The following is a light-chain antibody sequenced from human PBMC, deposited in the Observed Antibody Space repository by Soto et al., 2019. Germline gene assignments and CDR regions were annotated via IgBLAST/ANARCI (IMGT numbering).Light chain of an antibody. CDR1: QSVSSSY. CDR3: QQYGSSSFT. CDR2: GAT. J-gene: IGKJ3*01. V-gene: IGKV3-20*01. Sequence: EIVLTQSPGTLSLSPGERATLSCRASQSVSSSYLAWYQQKPGQAPRRLIYGATSRATGIPDRFSGSGSGTDFSLTISRLEPEDFAVYYCQQYGSSSFTFGPGTKVDFK.